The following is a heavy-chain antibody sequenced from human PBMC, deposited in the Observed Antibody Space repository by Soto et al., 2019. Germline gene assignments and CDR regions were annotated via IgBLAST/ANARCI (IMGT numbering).Heavy chain of an antibody. CDR3: AKDPYDILTGYYYGPGY. D-gene: IGHD3-9*01. CDR2: ISGSGGST. J-gene: IGHJ4*02. CDR1: GFTFSSYA. Sequence: GGSLRLSCAASGFTFSSYAMSWVRQAPGKGLEWVSAISGSGGSTYYADSVKGRFTISRGNSKNTLYLQMNSLRAEDTAVYYCAKDPYDILTGYYYGPGYWGQGTLVTVSS. V-gene: IGHV3-23*01.